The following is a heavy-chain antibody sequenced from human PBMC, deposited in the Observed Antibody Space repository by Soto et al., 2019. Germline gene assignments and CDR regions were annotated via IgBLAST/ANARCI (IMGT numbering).Heavy chain of an antibody. V-gene: IGHV4-34*01. D-gene: IGHD3-10*01. CDR3: ASTPTYYYGSGSRKSAFDI. J-gene: IGHJ3*02. CDR2: INHSGST. Sequence: QVQLQQWGAGLLKPSETLSLTCAVYGGSFSGYYWSWIRQPPGKGLEWIGEINHSGSTNYNPSLKSRVTISVDTPKNQFSLKLSSVTAADTAVYYCASTPTYYYGSGSRKSAFDIWGQGTMVTVSS. CDR1: GGSFSGYY.